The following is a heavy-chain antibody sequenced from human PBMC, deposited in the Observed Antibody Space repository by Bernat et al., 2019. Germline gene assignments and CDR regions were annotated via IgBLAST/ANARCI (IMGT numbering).Heavy chain of an antibody. J-gene: IGHJ4*02. CDR3: TTAAFPTSDSGYAYFDY. V-gene: IGHV3-15*01. D-gene: IGHD5-12*01. CDR1: GFTFSNAW. CDR2: IKCKTDGGTT. Sequence: EVQLVESGGGLVKPGGSLRLSCAASGFTFSNAWMSWVRQAPGKGLEWVGRIKCKTDGGTTDYAAPVKGRFTISRDDSKITLYLQMNSLKSEDTAVYYCTTAAFPTSDSGYAYFDYWGQGTLVTVSS.